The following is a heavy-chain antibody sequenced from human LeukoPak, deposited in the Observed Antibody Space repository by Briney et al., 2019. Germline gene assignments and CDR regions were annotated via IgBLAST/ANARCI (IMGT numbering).Heavy chain of an antibody. V-gene: IGHV3-53*01. D-gene: IGHD4-17*01. CDR2: IYSGGST. Sequence: GGSLRLSCAASGFTFSSYAMTWVRQAPGKGLEWVSVIYSGGSTYYADSVKGRFTISRDNSKNTLYLQMNSLRAEDTAVYYCAHGESPYYFDYWGQGTLVTVSS. CDR1: GFTFSSYA. J-gene: IGHJ4*02. CDR3: AHGESPYYFDY.